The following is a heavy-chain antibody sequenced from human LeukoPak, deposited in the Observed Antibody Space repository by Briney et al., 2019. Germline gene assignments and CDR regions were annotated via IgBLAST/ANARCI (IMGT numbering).Heavy chain of an antibody. V-gene: IGHV4-34*01. Sequence: QTRGKGLEWIGEINHIARTHYNPSIKTRVTISVDTSKNQFSLRLSSVTAADTAVYYCERGRHIVVVTEYYVDYWGQGTLVTVSS. CDR2: INHIART. CDR3: ERGRHIVVVTEYYVDY. D-gene: IGHD2-21*02. J-gene: IGHJ4*02.